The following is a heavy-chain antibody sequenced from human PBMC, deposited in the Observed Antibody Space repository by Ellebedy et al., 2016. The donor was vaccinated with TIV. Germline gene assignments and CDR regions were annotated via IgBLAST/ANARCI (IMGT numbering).Heavy chain of an antibody. Sequence: GESLKISCAASGFTFSIYAMSWVRQAPGKGLEWVSLISGSGDRTYYADSVKGRFTISRDNSKDTLYVQMNNLRAEDTAVYYRAKAGYGSGNFYIQNFDSWGQGTLVTVSA. CDR3: AKAGYGSGNFYIQNFDS. CDR1: GFTFSIYA. V-gene: IGHV3-23*01. J-gene: IGHJ4*02. D-gene: IGHD3-10*01. CDR2: ISGSGDRT.